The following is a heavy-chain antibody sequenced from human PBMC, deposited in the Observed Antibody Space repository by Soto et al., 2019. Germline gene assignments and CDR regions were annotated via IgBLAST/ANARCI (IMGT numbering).Heavy chain of an antibody. D-gene: IGHD3-10*01. Sequence: ASVKVSCKTSGDTFNTYTFAWVRQAPGQGLEWMGRIIPVLSMSAYAQNFQGRVSLIADKSTNTVYMSLSGLRSDDTAIYYCARSYGSGSRPFDYWGQGTLVTVSS. CDR1: GDTFNTYT. CDR3: ARSYGSGSRPFDY. V-gene: IGHV1-69*02. J-gene: IGHJ4*02. CDR2: IIPVLSMS.